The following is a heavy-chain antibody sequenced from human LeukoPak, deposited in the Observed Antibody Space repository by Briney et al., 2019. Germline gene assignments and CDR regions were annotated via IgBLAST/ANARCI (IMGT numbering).Heavy chain of an antibody. Sequence: GGSLRLSCAASGFTVSSNYMSWVRQAPGKGLEWASVIYSGGSTYYADSVKGRFTISRHNSKNTLYLQMNSLRAEDTAVYYCARAPPPYCSGGSCYSFSWGQGTLVTVSS. J-gene: IGHJ5*02. CDR3: ARAPPPYCSGGSCYSFS. V-gene: IGHV3-53*04. D-gene: IGHD2-15*01. CDR1: GFTVSSNY. CDR2: IYSGGST.